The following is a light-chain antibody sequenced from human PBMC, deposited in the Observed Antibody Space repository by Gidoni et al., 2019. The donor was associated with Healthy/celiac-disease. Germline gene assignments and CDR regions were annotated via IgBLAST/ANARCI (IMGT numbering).Light chain of an antibody. V-gene: IGKV3-20*01. CDR2: GAS. Sequence: EIVLTQSPGTLSLSPGERATLSCRASQSVSSSYLAWYQQKPGLAPRLLIYGASSRATGIPDRFSGSGSGTDFTLTISRLEPEDVAVYYCQQYGSSPPWTFGQGTKVEIK. CDR1: QSVSSSY. CDR3: QQYGSSPPWT. J-gene: IGKJ1*01.